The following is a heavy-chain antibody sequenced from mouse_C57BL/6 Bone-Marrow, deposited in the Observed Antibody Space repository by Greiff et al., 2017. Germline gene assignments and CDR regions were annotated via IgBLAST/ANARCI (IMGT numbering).Heavy chain of an antibody. D-gene: IGHD1-1*01. V-gene: IGHV1-50*01. Sequence: QVQLKQPGAELVKPGASVKLSCKASGYTFTSYWMQWVKQRPGQGLEWIGKIDPSDSYTNYNQKFKGKATLTVDTSSSTAYMQLSSLASEDSAVYYCARGGVITRDWGQGTRVTGSA. CDR1: GYTFTSYW. J-gene: IGHJ3*01. CDR2: IDPSDSYT. CDR3: ARGGVITRD.